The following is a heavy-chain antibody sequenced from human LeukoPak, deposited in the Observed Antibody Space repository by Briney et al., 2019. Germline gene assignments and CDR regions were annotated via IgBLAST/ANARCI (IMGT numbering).Heavy chain of an antibody. CDR1: GGTFSSYA. D-gene: IGHD6-19*01. CDR2: IIPIFGTA. V-gene: IGHV1-69*05. Sequence: SVRVSCKASGGTFSSYAISWVRQAPGQGLEWMGRIIPIFGTANYAQKFQGRVTITTDESTSTAYMELSSLRSEDTAVYYCARMSVAGTKVAFDIRGQGTMVTVSS. J-gene: IGHJ3*02. CDR3: ARMSVAGTKVAFDI.